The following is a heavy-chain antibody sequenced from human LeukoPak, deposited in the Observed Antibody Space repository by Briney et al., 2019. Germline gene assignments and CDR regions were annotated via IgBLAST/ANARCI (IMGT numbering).Heavy chain of an antibody. D-gene: IGHD3-3*01. J-gene: IGHJ1*01. CDR2: IYHTGST. Sequence: SETLSLTCTVSGYSISSGYYWAWIRPPPGKGLEWIGNIYHTGSTYYNPSLKSRVTISVDTSKNQFSLKLSSVTAADTAVYYCARGQGLRWLLHHEYFQHWGQGTLVTVSS. CDR1: GYSISSGYY. V-gene: IGHV4-38-2*02. CDR3: ARGQGLRWLLHHEYFQH.